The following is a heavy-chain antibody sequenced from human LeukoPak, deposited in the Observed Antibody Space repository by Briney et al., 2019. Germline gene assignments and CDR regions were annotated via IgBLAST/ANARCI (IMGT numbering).Heavy chain of an antibody. CDR3: ARDEQYFDY. CDR2: IYYSGST. CDR1: GGSISSYY. Sequence: SETLSLTCTVSGGSISSYYWSWIRQPPGKGLEWIGCIYYSGSTNYNPSLKSRVTISVDTSKNQFSLKLSSVTAADTAVYYCARDEQYFDYWGQGTLVTVSS. D-gene: IGHD1/OR15-1a*01. V-gene: IGHV4-59*01. J-gene: IGHJ4*02.